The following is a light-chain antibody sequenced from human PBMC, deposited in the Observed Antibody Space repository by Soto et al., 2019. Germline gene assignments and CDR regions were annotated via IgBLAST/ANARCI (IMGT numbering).Light chain of an antibody. V-gene: IGLV2-14*01. CDR3: SSYTSSITPDV. CDR2: GV. Sequence: QSALTQPASVSGSPGQSITISCTGTITDIGAYNYVSWYQQHPGKAPKLLIYGVSNRFSGSKSGNAAYLTISGLQADDEAEYYCSSYTSSITPDVFGTGTKLTVL. CDR1: ITDIGAYNY. J-gene: IGLJ1*01.